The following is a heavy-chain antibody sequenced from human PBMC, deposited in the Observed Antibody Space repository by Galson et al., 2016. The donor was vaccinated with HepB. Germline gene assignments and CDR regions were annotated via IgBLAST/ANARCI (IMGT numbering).Heavy chain of an antibody. CDR3: AKSITIFGVVITSHFDY. J-gene: IGHJ4*02. V-gene: IGHV3-30*18. Sequence: APGKGLEWVAVISYDGSNKYYADSVKGRFTISRDNSKNTLYLQMNSLRAEDTAVYYCAKSITIFGVVITSHFDYWGQGTLVTVSS. D-gene: IGHD3-3*01. CDR2: ISYDGSNK.